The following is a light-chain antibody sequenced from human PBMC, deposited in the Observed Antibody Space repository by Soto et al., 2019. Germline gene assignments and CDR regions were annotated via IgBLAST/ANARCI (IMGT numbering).Light chain of an antibody. V-gene: IGKV1-27*01. CDR3: QKYVDAPKT. J-gene: IGKJ2*01. CDR2: AAS. CDR1: QGISNY. Sequence: DIQMTQSPSSLSASVGDRVTITCRASQGISNYLAWYQQKPGKVPKLLIYAASTLPSGVPSRFIGSGSGTYFTLTSSSLQPEDAATYYCQKYVDAPKTFGQGTKLEIK.